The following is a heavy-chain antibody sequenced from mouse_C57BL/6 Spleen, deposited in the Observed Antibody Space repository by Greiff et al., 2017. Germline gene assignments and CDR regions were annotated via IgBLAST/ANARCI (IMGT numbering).Heavy chain of an antibody. J-gene: IGHJ4*01. V-gene: IGHV1-64*01. CDR3: ARDYGSSWGNYYAMDY. CDR2: IHPNSGSP. CDR1: GYTFTSYW. D-gene: IGHD1-1*01. Sequence: QVQLQQPGAELVKPGASVKLSCKASGYTFTSYWMHWVKQRPGQGLEWIGMIHPNSGSPTYNEQFKSKATLTVDKSSSTAYMQLSSLTSEDSAVYYCARDYGSSWGNYYAMDYWGQGTSVTVSS.